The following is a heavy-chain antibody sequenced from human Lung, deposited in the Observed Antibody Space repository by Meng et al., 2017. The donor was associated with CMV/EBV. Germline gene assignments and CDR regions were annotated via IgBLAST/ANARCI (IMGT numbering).Heavy chain of an antibody. CDR3: ARQGSVYYYDSSGQSPDY. CDR2: IYYSGST. D-gene: IGHD3-22*01. CDR1: GGPISSSSYY. V-gene: IGHV4-39*01. J-gene: IGHJ4*02. Sequence: PXTVPGGPISSSSYYWGWIRQPPGKGLEWIGSIYYSGSTYYNPSLKSRVTISVDTSKNQFSLKLSSVTAADTAVYYCARQGSVYYYDSSGQSPDYWGQGTLVXVSS.